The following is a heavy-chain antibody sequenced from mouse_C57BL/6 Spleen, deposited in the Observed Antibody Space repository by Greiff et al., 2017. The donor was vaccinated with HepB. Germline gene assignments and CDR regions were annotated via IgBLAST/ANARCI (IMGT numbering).Heavy chain of an antibody. CDR2: ISYDGSN. V-gene: IGHV3-6*01. D-gene: IGHD1-1*01. CDR3: ARGEHYYGSSYGYFDV. CDR1: GYSITSGYY. Sequence: ESGPGLVKPSQSLSLTCSVTGYSITSGYYWNWIRQFPGNKLEWMGYISYDGSNNYNPSLKNRISITRDTSKNQFFLKLNSVTTEDTATYYCARGEHYYGSSYGYFDVWGTGTTVTVSS. J-gene: IGHJ1*03.